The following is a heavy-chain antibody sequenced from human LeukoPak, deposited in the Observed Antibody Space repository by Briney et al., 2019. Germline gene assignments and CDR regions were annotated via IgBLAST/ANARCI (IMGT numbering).Heavy chain of an antibody. CDR2: IYYSGST. V-gene: IGHV4-39*07. CDR3: ARELANYYDSSGYYFAEPFDY. CDR1: GGSISSYY. J-gene: IGHJ4*02. D-gene: IGHD3-22*01. Sequence: SETLSLTCTVSGGSISSYYWGWIRQPPGKGLEWIGSIYYSGSTYYNPSLKSRVTISVDTSKNQFSLKLSSVTAADTAVYYCARELANYYDSSGYYFAEPFDYWGQGTLVTVSS.